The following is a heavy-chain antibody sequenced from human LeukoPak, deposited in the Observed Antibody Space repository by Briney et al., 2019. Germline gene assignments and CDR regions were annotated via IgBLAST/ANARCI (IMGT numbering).Heavy chain of an antibody. J-gene: IGHJ4*02. D-gene: IGHD3-22*01. CDR3: ARDPPRVTMIVVEEGGFDY. CDR1: GGSISSGGYY. CDR2: IYYSGST. Sequence: SQTLSLTCTVSGGSISSGGYYWSWIRQHPGKGLEWIGYIYYSGSTNYNPSLKSRVTISVDTSKNQFSLKLSSVTAADTAVYYCARDPPRVTMIVVEEGGFDYWGQGTLVTVSS. V-gene: IGHV4-31*03.